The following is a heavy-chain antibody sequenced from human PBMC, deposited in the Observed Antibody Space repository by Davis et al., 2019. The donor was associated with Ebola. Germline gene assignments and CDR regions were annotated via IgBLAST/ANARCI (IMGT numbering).Heavy chain of an antibody. CDR2: IWYDGSNK. CDR3: ARETDVDTAMEDY. Sequence: GESLKISCAASGFTFSSYGMHWVRQAPGKGLEWVAVIWYDGSNKYYADSVKGRFTISRDNSKNTLYLQMNSLRAEDTAVYYCARETDVDTAMEDYWGQGTLVTVSS. V-gene: IGHV3-33*01. J-gene: IGHJ4*02. D-gene: IGHD5-18*01. CDR1: GFTFSSYG.